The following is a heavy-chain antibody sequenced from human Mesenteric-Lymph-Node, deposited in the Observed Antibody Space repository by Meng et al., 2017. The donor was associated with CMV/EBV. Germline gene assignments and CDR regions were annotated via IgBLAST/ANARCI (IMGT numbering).Heavy chain of an antibody. CDR2: IIPIFGTT. J-gene: IGHJ4*02. V-gene: IGHV1-69*05. Sequence: CKASGGTFNSYGISWVRQAPGQGLEWMGGIIPIFGTTNYAQKFQGRVTITTDESTSTAHMELSSLRSEDTAVYYCAREGVHSSGWLTNWGQGTLVTVSS. CDR1: GGTFNSYG. CDR3: AREGVHSSGWLTN. D-gene: IGHD6-19*01.